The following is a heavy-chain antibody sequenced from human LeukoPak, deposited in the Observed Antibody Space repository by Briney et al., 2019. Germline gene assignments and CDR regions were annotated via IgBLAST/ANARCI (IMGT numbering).Heavy chain of an antibody. J-gene: IGHJ5*02. CDR1: GYTFTSYG. V-gene: IGHV1-18*01. Sequence: GASVKVSCKASGYTFTSYGISWVRQAPGQGLEWMGWISAYNGNTNYARKLQGRVTMTTDTSTSTAYMELRSLRSDDTAVYYCARVERHSSSWYGLRRVWFDPWGQGTLVTVSS. D-gene: IGHD6-13*01. CDR3: ARVERHSSSWYGLRRVWFDP. CDR2: ISAYNGNT.